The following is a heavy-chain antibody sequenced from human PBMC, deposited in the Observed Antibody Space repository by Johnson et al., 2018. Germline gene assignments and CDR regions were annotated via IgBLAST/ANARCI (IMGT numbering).Heavy chain of an antibody. CDR1: GGSFSGYY. Sequence: QVQLQQWGAGLLKPSETLSLTCAVYGGSFSGYYWSWIRQAPEKGVEWIGEINQSGSTNYNPSLKRRVTISVDTPKNQLSLKLSSVTAAATAVYYCARALGYCSGGSCYTNYYYYYIDVWGKGTTVTVSS. D-gene: IGHD2-15*01. CDR2: INQSGST. V-gene: IGHV4-34*01. J-gene: IGHJ6*03. CDR3: ARALGYCSGGSCYTNYYYYYIDV.